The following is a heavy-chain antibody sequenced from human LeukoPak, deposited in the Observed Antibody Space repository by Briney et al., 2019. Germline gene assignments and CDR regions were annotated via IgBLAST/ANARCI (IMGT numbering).Heavy chain of an antibody. CDR3: TRDRGYCSSTSCSIDC. Sequence: GGSLRLSCTASGFTFGDYAMSWVRQAPGKGLEWVGFIRSKAYGGTTEYAASVKGRFTISRDDSKSIAYLQMNSLKTEDTAVYYCTRDRGYCSSTSCSIDCWGQGTLVTVSS. D-gene: IGHD2-2*01. J-gene: IGHJ4*02. CDR2: IRSKAYGGTT. CDR1: GFTFGDYA. V-gene: IGHV3-49*04.